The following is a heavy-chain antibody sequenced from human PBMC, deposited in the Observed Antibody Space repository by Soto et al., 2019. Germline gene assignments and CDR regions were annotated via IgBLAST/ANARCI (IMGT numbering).Heavy chain of an antibody. J-gene: IGHJ6*02. CDR3: ARAPDFWSGYDYYYGMDV. V-gene: IGHV1-69*01. CDR2: IIPIFGTA. Sequence: QVQLVQSGAEVKKPGSSVKVSCKASGGTFSSYAISWVRQAPGQGLEWMGGIIPIFGTANYAQKFQGRVTITADEATSTAYMELSSLRSEDTAVYYCARAPDFWSGYDYYYGMDVWGQGTTVTVSS. D-gene: IGHD3-3*01. CDR1: GGTFSSYA.